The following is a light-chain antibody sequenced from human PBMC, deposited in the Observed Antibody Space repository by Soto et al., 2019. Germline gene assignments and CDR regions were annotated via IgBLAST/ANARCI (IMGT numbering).Light chain of an antibody. CDR3: QQSYIAPYT. V-gene: IGKV1-39*01. CDR2: YGS. Sequence: DIQMTQSPSSLSPSVGDRVTITCRASQAIRTFLNWYRQKPGKAPELLVYYGSTLHSGVSSRFNGSGSGTDFTLTMTSLQPEDFETYYCQQSYIAPYTFGQGTKL. J-gene: IGKJ2*01. CDR1: QAIRTF.